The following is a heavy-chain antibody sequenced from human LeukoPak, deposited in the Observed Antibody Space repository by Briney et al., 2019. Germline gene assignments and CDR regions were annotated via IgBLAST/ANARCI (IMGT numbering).Heavy chain of an antibody. CDR2: INPSGGST. Sequence: ASVKVSCKASGYTFTSYYMHWVRQAPGQGLEWMGIINPSGGSTSYAQKFQGRVTMTRDMSTSTVYMELSSLRSEDTAVYYCASTRYCSSTSCAGMNVWGKGTTVTVSS. CDR3: ASTRYCSSTSCAGMNV. CDR1: GYTFTSYY. V-gene: IGHV1-46*01. D-gene: IGHD2-2*01. J-gene: IGHJ6*04.